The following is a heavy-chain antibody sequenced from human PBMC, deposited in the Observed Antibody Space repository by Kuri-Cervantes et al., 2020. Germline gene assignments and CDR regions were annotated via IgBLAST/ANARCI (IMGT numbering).Heavy chain of an antibody. CDR2: ISWNSGSI. CDR1: GFTFDDYA. J-gene: IGHJ3*01. CDR3: ANEAFDV. V-gene: IGHV3-9*01. Sequence: GGSLRLSCAASGFTFDDYAMHWVRQAPGKGLEWVSGISWNSGSIGYADSVKGRFTISRDNAKNTLYLQMNSLTAEDTAVYYCANEAFDVWGQETLVTVSS.